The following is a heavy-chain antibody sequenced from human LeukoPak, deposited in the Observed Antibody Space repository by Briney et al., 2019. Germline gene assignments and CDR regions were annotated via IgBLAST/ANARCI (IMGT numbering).Heavy chain of an antibody. D-gene: IGHD3-3*01. J-gene: IGHJ5*02. CDR1: GFTFKRYH. CDR3: AKDPDFVSDFWSGTFDP. V-gene: IGHV3-23*01. CDR2: IDGGGTNT. Sequence: GGSLRLSCAASGFTFKRYHMSWVRQAPGKGLDWVSSIDGGGTNTYYADSVKGRFTISRDNSKNTLYLQMNSLRAEDTAVYYCAKDPDFVSDFWSGTFDPWGQGTLVTVSS.